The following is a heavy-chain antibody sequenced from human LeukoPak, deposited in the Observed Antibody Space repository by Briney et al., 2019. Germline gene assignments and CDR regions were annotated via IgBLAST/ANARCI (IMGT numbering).Heavy chain of an antibody. CDR2: ILASGSPT. CDR3: ANLDERYFDWYPTDY. Sequence: GGSLRLSCAASGFNFNSYTMNWVRQAPGKGLQWVANILASGSPTYYADSVKGRFTISRDNSKNTLYLQMNSLRAEDTAVYYCANLDERYFDWYPTDYWGQGTLVTVSS. D-gene: IGHD3-9*01. CDR1: GFNFNSYT. J-gene: IGHJ4*02. V-gene: IGHV3-23*05.